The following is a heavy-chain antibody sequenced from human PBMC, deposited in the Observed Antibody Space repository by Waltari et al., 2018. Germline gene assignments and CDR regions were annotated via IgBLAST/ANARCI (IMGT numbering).Heavy chain of an antibody. D-gene: IGHD6-13*01. CDR3: AKDVAAGDPPNYYSYMDV. CDR2: VSWKSGNL. CDR1: GFSFDGFA. Sequence: EVQLVESGGGLVQPGRSLRLYCAASGFSFDGFAMHWVREAPGKGLEWVAGVSWKSGNLGYADSVQGRFTISRDDAKNSLYLQMNSLRAEDTAVYYCAKDVAAGDPPNYYSYMDVWGKGTTVTVSS. J-gene: IGHJ6*03. V-gene: IGHV3-9*01.